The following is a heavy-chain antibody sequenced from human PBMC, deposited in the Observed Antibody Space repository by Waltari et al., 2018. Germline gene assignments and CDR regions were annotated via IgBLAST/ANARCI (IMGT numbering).Heavy chain of an antibody. V-gene: IGHV1-18*01. D-gene: IGHD1-20*01. Sequence: QVQLVQSGAEVKQPGASVTVSCKASGYTFNAYALSWVRMAPGQGLEWMGWISAYNGDTNYAQKFQGRVTMTTDTSTNTAYMELKNLRSDDTAVYYCAREYNYFDFWGQGSLVTVSS. CDR1: GYTFNAYA. CDR2: ISAYNGDT. J-gene: IGHJ4*02. CDR3: AREYNYFDF.